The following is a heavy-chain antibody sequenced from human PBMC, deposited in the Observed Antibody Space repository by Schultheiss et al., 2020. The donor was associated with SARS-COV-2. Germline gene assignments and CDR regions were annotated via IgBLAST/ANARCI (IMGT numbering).Heavy chain of an antibody. D-gene: IGHD4-23*01. Sequence: GGSLRLSCAASGFTFSSYAMHWVRQAPGKGLEWVAVISHDGSNKYYADSVKGRFTISRDNSKNTLDLQMHSLRAEDTAVYYCARVTYIGDYSFSKGMDVWGQGTTVTVSS. J-gene: IGHJ6*02. CDR3: ARVTYIGDYSFSKGMDV. V-gene: IGHV3-30-3*01. CDR1: GFTFSSYA. CDR2: ISHDGSNK.